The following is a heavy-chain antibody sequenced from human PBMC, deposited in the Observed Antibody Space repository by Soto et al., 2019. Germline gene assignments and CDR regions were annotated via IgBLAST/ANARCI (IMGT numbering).Heavy chain of an antibody. J-gene: IGHJ5*02. CDR2: IIPIFGTA. CDR3: ARGLSSGLTNWFDP. CDR1: GGTFSSYA. Sequence: QVQLVQSGAEVKKPGSSVKVSCKASGGTFSSYAISWVRQAPGQGLEWMGGIIPIFGTANYAQKFQGRVTITADESTSTAYMEVSSLRSEDTAVHYCARGLSSGLTNWFDPWGQGTLVTVSS. V-gene: IGHV1-69*12. D-gene: IGHD6-19*01.